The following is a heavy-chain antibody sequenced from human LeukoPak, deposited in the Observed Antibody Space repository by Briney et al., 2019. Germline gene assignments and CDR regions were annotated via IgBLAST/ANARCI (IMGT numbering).Heavy chain of an antibody. V-gene: IGHV4-30-4*08. CDR1: GGSISSDDYY. CDR3: ARESLGATTGFDY. CDR2: IYHSGNT. J-gene: IGHJ4*02. D-gene: IGHD1-26*01. Sequence: SETLSLTCTVSGGSISSDDYYWTWIRQSPGKGLEWIGYIYHSGNTNYNPSLKSRATISIETSKNQFSLKLRFVTAADTVVYYCARESLGATTGFDYWGRGTLVTVSS.